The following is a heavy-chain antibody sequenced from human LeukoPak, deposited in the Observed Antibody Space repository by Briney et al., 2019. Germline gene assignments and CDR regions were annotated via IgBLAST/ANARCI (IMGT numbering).Heavy chain of an antibody. CDR3: ARDEYSSSYYYYYGMDV. V-gene: IGHV3-48*01. Sequence: GGSLRLSCAASGFTFSSYSMNWVRQAAGKGLEWVSYLSSSSSTIYYADSVKGRFTISRDNAKNSLYLQMNSLRAEDTAVYYCARDEYSSSYYYYYGMDVWGQGTTVTVSS. J-gene: IGHJ6*02. CDR1: GFTFSSYS. CDR2: LSSSSSTI. D-gene: IGHD6-6*01.